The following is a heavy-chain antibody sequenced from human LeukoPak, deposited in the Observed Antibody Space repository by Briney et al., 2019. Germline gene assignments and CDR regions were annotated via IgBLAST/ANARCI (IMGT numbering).Heavy chain of an antibody. D-gene: IGHD6-19*01. CDR2: INPNSGGT. CDR1: GYTFTGYY. J-gene: IGHJ4*02. CDR3: ARDFGRGIAVAGIDY. Sequence: EASVKVSCKASGYTFTGYYMHWVRQAPGQGLEWMGWINPNSGGTNYAQKLQGRVTMTTDTSTSTAYMELRSLRSDDTAVYYCARDFGRGIAVAGIDYWGQGTLVTVSS. V-gene: IGHV1-2*02.